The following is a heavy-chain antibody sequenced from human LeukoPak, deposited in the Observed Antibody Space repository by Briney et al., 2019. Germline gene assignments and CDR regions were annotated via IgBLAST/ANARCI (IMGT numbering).Heavy chain of an antibody. Sequence: GGSLRVSCAASGFTFRTFDMFGVRQAPGKGLEWVSDISGGGSNTYYADSVKGHFTISRDNSKNTLYLQMNSLRAEDTAVYYYAKRADSGGYPFDYWGQGTLVTVSS. V-gene: IGHV3-23*01. D-gene: IGHD3-22*01. CDR1: GFTFRTFD. CDR2: ISGGGSNT. CDR3: AKRADSGGYPFDY. J-gene: IGHJ4*02.